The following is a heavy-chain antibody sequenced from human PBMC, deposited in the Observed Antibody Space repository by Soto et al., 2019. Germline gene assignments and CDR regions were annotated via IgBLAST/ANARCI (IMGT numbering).Heavy chain of an antibody. V-gene: IGHV3-9*01. J-gene: IGHJ4*02. CDR1: GFTFDDYA. Sequence: EVQLVESGGGLVQPGRSLRLSCAASGFTFDDYAMHWVRQALGKGLEWVSGISWSSGSIEYGDSVRGRFTISRDNAKNSLYPQMNSLRPEDTALYFCAKSHIVATLSPANFDYWGQGILVTVSS. CDR3: AKSHIVATLSPANFDY. D-gene: IGHD5-12*01. CDR2: ISWSSGSI.